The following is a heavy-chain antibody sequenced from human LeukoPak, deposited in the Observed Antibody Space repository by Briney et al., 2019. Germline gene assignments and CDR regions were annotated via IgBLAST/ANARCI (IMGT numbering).Heavy chain of an antibody. Sequence: SVNVSCNGSVGIFSSYSISWGPEPPGQGVEWMVGMIPAFGTAHYAQKFRGRATFTKDESTTTASMELRRLTYEDTAVHYCASERNYDTSGYSRYNYYYMDVWGKGTAVTVPS. V-gene: IGHV1-69*05. D-gene: IGHD3-22*01. CDR3: ASERNYDTSGYSRYNYYYMDV. CDR2: MIPAFGTA. CDR1: VGIFSSYS. J-gene: IGHJ6*03.